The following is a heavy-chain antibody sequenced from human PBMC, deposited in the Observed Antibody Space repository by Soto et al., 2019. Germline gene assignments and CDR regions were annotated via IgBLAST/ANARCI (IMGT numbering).Heavy chain of an antibody. V-gene: IGHV3-23*01. CDR1: GFTFSSYA. CDR2: ISGSGGST. Sequence: GGSLRLSCAASGFTFSSYAMSWVRQAPGKGLEWVSAISGSGGSTYYADSVKGRFTISRDNSKNTLYLQMNSLRAEDTAVYYCAKPTRGPHYYYYGMDVWGQGTTVTVSS. J-gene: IGHJ6*02. CDR3: AKPTRGPHYYYYGMDV. D-gene: IGHD3-10*01.